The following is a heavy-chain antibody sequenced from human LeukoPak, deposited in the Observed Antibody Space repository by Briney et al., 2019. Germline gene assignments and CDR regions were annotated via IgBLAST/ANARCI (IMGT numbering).Heavy chain of an antibody. CDR2: MNPNSGNT. CDR1: GYTFTSYG. J-gene: IGHJ4*02. D-gene: IGHD3-3*01. V-gene: IGHV1-8*01. Sequence: ASVKVSCKASGYTFTSYGINWVRQATGQGLEWMGWMNPNSGNTGYAQKFQGRVTMTRNTSISTAYMELSSLRSEDTAVYYCARGQKRSTYYDFWSGYYPPLYFDYWGQGTLVTVSS. CDR3: ARGQKRSTYYDFWSGYYPPLYFDY.